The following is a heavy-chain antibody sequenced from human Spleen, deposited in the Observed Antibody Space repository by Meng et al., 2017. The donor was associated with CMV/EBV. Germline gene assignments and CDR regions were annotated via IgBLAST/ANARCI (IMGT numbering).Heavy chain of an antibody. J-gene: IGHJ5*02. CDR1: GFIFSSYD. CDR2: ISSGSTYT. V-gene: IGHV3-21*01. CDR3: ARDHYDH. Sequence: SRGLSCAGYGFIFSSYDMSWVRQAPGKGLEWVSAISSGSTYTYYADSVKGRFTISRDNAKNSLYLQMNSLRGEDRAVYYCARDHYDHWGQGTLVTVSS.